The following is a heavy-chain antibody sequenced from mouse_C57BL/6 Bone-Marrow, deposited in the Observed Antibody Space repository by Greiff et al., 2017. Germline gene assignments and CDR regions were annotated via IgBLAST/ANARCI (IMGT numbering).Heavy chain of an antibody. CDR3: ARGYYGSSLGFAY. D-gene: IGHD1-1*01. CDR1: GYTFTSYW. Sequence: VQLQQSGAELAKPGASVKLSCKASGYTFTSYWMHWVKQRPGQGLEWIGYINPSSGYTKYNQKFKDKATLTADKSSSTAYMQLSSLTYEDSAVYYCARGYYGSSLGFAYWGQGTLVTVSA. CDR2: INPSSGYT. J-gene: IGHJ3*01. V-gene: IGHV1-7*01.